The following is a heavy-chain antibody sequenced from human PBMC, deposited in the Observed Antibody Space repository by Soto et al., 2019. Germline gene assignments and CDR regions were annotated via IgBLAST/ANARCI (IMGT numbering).Heavy chain of an antibody. Sequence: QVQLVESGGGVVQPGRSLRLSCAASGFTFSTYGMHWVRQAPGKGLEWVAVISYDGSNKYYVDSVKGRFTISRDNSKNTMYLQMSNLRGEDTAVYYCAKNVPGYTEYNNGMDVWGQGTTVTVSS. CDR2: ISYDGSNK. D-gene: IGHD3-10*02. CDR1: GFTFSTYG. V-gene: IGHV3-30*18. J-gene: IGHJ6*02. CDR3: AKNVPGYTEYNNGMDV.